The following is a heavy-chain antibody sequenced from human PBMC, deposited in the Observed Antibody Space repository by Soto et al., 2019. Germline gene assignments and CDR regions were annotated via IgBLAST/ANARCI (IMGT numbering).Heavy chain of an antibody. CDR2: ITPVFGTP. Sequence: QVVQSGAEVRRPGSSVKVSCKASGGTFGNFVINWVRQAPGQGPEWMGGITPVFGTPHYAQRFQGRVTITADESTETVYMEMRGLRVGDTAVYYCAREPTVDTSGYFHYFDFWGQGTLVSVSA. V-gene: IGHV1-69*01. CDR1: GGTFGNFV. CDR3: AREPTVDTSGYFHYFDF. J-gene: IGHJ4*02. D-gene: IGHD3-22*01.